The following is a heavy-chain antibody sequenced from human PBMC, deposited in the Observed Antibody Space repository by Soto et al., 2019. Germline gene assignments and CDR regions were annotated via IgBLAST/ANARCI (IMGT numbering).Heavy chain of an antibody. J-gene: IGHJ4*02. Sequence: EVQLVESRGGLVKPGGSVRLSCEASGFTFTSDSMTWVRQAPGKGLEWVSSISSHGRDIFYADSVKGRFTISRDNAKDSLHLQMNSLTGEDSAVYYCARGAALAGKLDLWGQGTLVTVSS. D-gene: IGHD6-19*01. CDR3: ARGAALAGKLDL. V-gene: IGHV3-21*06. CDR1: GFTFTSDS. CDR2: ISSHGRDI.